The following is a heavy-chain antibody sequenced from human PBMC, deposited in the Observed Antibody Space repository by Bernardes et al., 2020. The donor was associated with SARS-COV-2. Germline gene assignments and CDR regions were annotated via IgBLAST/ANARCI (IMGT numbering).Heavy chain of an antibody. CDR2: IYPGDSDT. CDR3: ARHQTMYSSGWYYYYGMDV. V-gene: IGHV5-51*01. Sequence: GESLKISCKGSGYSFTSYWIGWVRQMPGKGLEWMGIIYPGDSDTRYSPSFQGQVTISADKSISTAYLQWSSLKASDTAMYYCARHQTMYSSGWYYYYGMDVWGQGTTVTVSS. D-gene: IGHD6-19*01. J-gene: IGHJ6*02. CDR1: GYSFTSYW.